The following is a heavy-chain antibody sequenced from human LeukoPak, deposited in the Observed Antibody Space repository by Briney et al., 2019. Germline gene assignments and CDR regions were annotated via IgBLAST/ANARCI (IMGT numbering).Heavy chain of an antibody. J-gene: IGHJ4*02. Sequence: ASVKVSCKASGYAFTSYAITWVRQAPGQGLEWMGWITGYNTNTNYAQKLQGRVTMTTDTSTSTAYMELRSLRSGDTAVYYCARSYSSGRPDYWGQGTLVTVSS. D-gene: IGHD6-19*01. CDR3: ARSYSSGRPDY. CDR2: ITGYNTNT. CDR1: GYAFTSYA. V-gene: IGHV1-18*01.